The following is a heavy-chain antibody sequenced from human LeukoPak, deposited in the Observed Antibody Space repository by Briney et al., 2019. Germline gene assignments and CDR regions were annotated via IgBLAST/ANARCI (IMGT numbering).Heavy chain of an antibody. CDR3: ARDKLGYCSGGSCYLY. Sequence: PGRSLRLSCAASGFTFSSYVMHWVRQAPGKGLEWVAIISNDGSNEYYADSVKGRFTIPRDNSKNTLYLHMNSLRAEDTAVYYCARDKLGYCSGGSCYLYWGQGTLVTVSS. CDR2: ISNDGSNE. CDR1: GFTFSSYV. J-gene: IGHJ4*02. V-gene: IGHV3-30-3*01. D-gene: IGHD2-15*01.